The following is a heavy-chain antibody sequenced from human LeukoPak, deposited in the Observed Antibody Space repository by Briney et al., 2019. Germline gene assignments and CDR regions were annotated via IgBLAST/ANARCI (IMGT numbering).Heavy chain of an antibody. CDR1: GGSISSGSYY. J-gene: IGHJ4*02. V-gene: IGHV4-61*02. Sequence: SETLSLTCTVSGGSISSGSYYWSWIRQPAGKGLEWIGRIYTSGSTNYNPSLKSRVTISVDTSKNQFSLKLSSVTAADTAAYYCARDRWMVPLPDYWGQGTLVTVSS. CDR2: IYTSGST. CDR3: ARDRWMVPLPDY. D-gene: IGHD3-10*01.